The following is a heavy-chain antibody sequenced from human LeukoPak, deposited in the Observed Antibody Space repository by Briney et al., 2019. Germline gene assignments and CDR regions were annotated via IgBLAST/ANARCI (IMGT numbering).Heavy chain of an antibody. Sequence: GGSLRLSCAASGFTFSSYSMNWVRQAPGKGLEWDSSIGSSSSYIYYADSVKGRFTISRDNAKNSLYLQMNSLRAEDTAVYYCARGGVTMIVPILWGQGTLVTVSS. CDR2: IGSSSSYI. CDR3: ARGGVTMIVPIL. CDR1: GFTFSSYS. V-gene: IGHV3-21*04. D-gene: IGHD3-22*01. J-gene: IGHJ4*02.